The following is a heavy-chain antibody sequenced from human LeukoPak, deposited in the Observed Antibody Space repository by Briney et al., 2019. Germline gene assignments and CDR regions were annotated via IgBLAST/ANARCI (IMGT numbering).Heavy chain of an antibody. Sequence: GGSLRLSCAASRFIFSSYTMNWVRQAPGKGLEWVSSISSRSNYIYYADSVKGRFTISRENAKNSLYLQMNSLRAEDTAVYYCARHRWFDPWGQGTLVTVSS. CDR2: ISSRSNYI. V-gene: IGHV3-21*06. CDR3: ARHRWFDP. CDR1: RFIFSSYT. J-gene: IGHJ5*02.